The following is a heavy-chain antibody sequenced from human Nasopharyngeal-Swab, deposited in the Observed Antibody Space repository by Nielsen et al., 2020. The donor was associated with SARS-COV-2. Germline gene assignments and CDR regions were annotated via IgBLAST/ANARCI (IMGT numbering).Heavy chain of an antibody. CDR3: ARVAAAGTLYYYYYMDV. CDR2: ISSSSSTI. D-gene: IGHD6-13*01. Sequence: GGSLRLSCAASGFTFSSYSMNWVRQAPGKGLEWVSYISSSSSTIYYADSVKGRFTISRDNAKNTLYLQMNSLRAEDTAVYYCARVAAAGTLYYYYYMDVWGKGTTVTVSS. J-gene: IGHJ6*03. CDR1: GFTFSSYS. V-gene: IGHV3-48*04.